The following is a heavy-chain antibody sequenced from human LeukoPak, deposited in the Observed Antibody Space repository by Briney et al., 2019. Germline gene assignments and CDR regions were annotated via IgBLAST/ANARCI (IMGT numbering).Heavy chain of an antibody. D-gene: IGHD1-1*01. Sequence: PSETLSLTCTVSGGSISSSSYYWGWIRQPPGKGLEWIGSIYYSGSTYYNPSLKSRVTISVDASKNQFSLKLSSVTAADTAVYYCARTQTVHSNLFDIWGQGTMVTVSS. CDR1: GGSISSSSYY. J-gene: IGHJ3*02. CDR3: ARTQTVHSNLFDI. CDR2: IYYSGST. V-gene: IGHV4-39*01.